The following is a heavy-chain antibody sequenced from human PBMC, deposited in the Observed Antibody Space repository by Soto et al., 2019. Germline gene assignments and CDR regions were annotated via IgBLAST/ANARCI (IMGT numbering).Heavy chain of an antibody. D-gene: IGHD2-15*01. CDR1: GFIFSNYG. V-gene: IGHV3-30*18. CDR3: AKDNCSGGDCFPRFDC. CDR2: ISYDGNKK. J-gene: IGHJ4*02. Sequence: QVQLVESGGGVVQPGRSLRLSCVPSGFIFSNYGMHWVRQAPGKALEWVAVISYDGNKKEYGDTVKGRFTISRDNSKNTLYLQMSSLRTEDTAIYYCAKDNCSGGDCFPRFDCWGQGTQVTVSS.